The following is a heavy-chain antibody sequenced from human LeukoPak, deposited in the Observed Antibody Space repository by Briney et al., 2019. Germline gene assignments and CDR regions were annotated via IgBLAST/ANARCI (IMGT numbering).Heavy chain of an antibody. Sequence: SGPTLVNPTQTRTLTCTFSGFSLGTSGVGVGWIRQPPGKALEWLALIYWDDDKRYSPSLKSRLTITKDTSKNQVVLTMTNMDPVDTATYYCALYDYDGNWFDPWGQGTLVTVSS. CDR3: ALYDYDGNWFDP. CDR1: GFSLGTSGVG. V-gene: IGHV2-5*02. J-gene: IGHJ5*02. CDR2: IYWDDDK. D-gene: IGHD5/OR15-5a*01.